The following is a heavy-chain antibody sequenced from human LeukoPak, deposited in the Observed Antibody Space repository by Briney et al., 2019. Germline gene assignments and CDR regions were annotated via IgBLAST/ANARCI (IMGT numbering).Heavy chain of an antibody. D-gene: IGHD3-16*01. CDR3: ARLGGSWFDP. CDR2: IYYSGST. CDR1: GGSISSGGYY. J-gene: IGHJ5*02. Sequence: PSQTLSLTCTVSGGSISSGGYYWSCIRQPPGKGLEWIGYIYYSGSTNYNPSLKSRVTISVDMSKNQFSLKLSSVTAADTAVYYCARLGGSWFDPWDQETLVTVSS. V-gene: IGHV4-61*08.